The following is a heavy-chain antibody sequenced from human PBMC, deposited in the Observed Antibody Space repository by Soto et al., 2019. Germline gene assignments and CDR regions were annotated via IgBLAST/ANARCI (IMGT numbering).Heavy chain of an antibody. CDR2: INGGNGNT. D-gene: IGHD1-26*01. CDR1: GNTVPNYA. Sequence: ASVKVSCKASGNTVPNYAIHWVRQAPGQRLEWMGWINGGNGNTYYSEHFQGRVTFTGDTSAGTVYMQLSSLTSEDTAVYYCAKDDSGFSGSHHIDYFNYWGQGALVTVSS. J-gene: IGHJ4*02. V-gene: IGHV1-3*01. CDR3: AKDDSGFSGSHHIDYFNY.